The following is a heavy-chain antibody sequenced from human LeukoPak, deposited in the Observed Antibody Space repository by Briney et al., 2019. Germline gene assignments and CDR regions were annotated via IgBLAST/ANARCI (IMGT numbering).Heavy chain of an antibody. CDR3: AKTYLHYYGSGSYYNHFDY. Sequence: GGSLRLSCAASGFTFSSYWMSWVRQAPGKGLEWVSYISSSSSSIYYADSVKGRFTISRDNSKNTLYLQMNSLRAEDTAVYYCAKTYLHYYGSGSYYNHFDYWGQGTLVTVSS. CDR2: ISSSSSSI. J-gene: IGHJ4*02. V-gene: IGHV3-48*01. D-gene: IGHD3-10*01. CDR1: GFTFSSYW.